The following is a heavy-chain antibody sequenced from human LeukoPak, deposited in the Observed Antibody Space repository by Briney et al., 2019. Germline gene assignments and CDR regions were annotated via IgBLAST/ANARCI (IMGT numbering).Heavy chain of an antibody. CDR3: ARGGRRVTANNNWFDP. D-gene: IGHD2-21*02. V-gene: IGHV1-18*01. Sequence: ASVKVSCKASGYTFTSYGISWVRQAPGQGLEWMGWISAYNGNANYAQKLQGRVTMTTDTSTSTAYMELRSLRSDDTAVYYCARGGRRVTANNNWFDPWGQGTLVTVSS. CDR1: GYTFTSYG. J-gene: IGHJ5*02. CDR2: ISAYNGNA.